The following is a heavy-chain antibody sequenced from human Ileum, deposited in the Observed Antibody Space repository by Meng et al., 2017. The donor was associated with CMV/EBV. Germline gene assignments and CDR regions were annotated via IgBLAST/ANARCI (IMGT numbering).Heavy chain of an antibody. CDR3: ARVPRSDLAY. V-gene: IGHV3-21*01. CDR1: GFTFSGYS. CDR2: ISSSDSHI. J-gene: IGHJ4*02. Sequence: GGSLRLSCVASGFTFSGYSMNWVRQAPGKGLEWVSSISSSDSHIYYADSLKGRFTISRDNAKNSLSLQMNSLRAEDTALYYCARVPRSDLAYWGQGTLVTVSS.